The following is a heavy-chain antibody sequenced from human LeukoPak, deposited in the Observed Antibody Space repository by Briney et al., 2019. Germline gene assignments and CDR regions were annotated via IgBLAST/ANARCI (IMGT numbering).Heavy chain of an antibody. CDR3: AKAAYGDYAGAFDI. CDR1: GFTFSSYW. Sequence: PGGSLRLSCAASGFTFSSYWMHWVRQAPGKGLVWVSRINSDGSSTSYADSVKGRFTISRDNAKNTLYLQMNSLRAEDTAVYYCAKAAYGDYAGAFDIWGQGTMVIVSS. CDR2: INSDGSST. V-gene: IGHV3-74*01. D-gene: IGHD4-17*01. J-gene: IGHJ3*02.